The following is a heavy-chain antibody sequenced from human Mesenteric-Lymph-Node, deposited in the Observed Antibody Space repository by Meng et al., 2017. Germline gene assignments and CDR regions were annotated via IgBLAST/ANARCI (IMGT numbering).Heavy chain of an antibody. CDR1: GGSISSGSYY. D-gene: IGHD3-10*01. CDR2: IYTSGST. V-gene: IGHV4-61*02. J-gene: IGHJ6*02. Sequence: SETLSLTCTVSGGSISSGSYYWSWIRQPAGKGLEWIGRIYTSGSTNYNPSLKSRVTISVDTSKNQFSLKLSSVTAADTAVYYCARGDVEVRGSYYGMDVWGQGTTVTVSS. CDR3: ARGDVEVRGSYYGMDV.